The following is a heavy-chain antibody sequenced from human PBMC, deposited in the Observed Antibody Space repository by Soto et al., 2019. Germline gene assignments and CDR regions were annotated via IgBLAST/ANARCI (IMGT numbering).Heavy chain of an antibody. D-gene: IGHD1-26*01. V-gene: IGHV3-23*01. Sequence: EVQLLESGGGLVQPGGSLRLSCAASGFTFSSYAMSWVRQAPGKGLEWVSAISGSGGSTYYADSVKGRFTISRDNSKSPLYLQMNSLRAEDTAVYYSAKEVVGATGGMDVWGQGTTVTVSS. CDR1: GFTFSSYA. CDR3: AKEVVGATGGMDV. J-gene: IGHJ6*02. CDR2: ISGSGGST.